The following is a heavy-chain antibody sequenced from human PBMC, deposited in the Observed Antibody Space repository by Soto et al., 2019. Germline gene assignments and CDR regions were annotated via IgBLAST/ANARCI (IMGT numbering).Heavy chain of an antibody. CDR2: IGGSGSST. CDR3: AKVSTGYYYYFDS. D-gene: IGHD3-9*01. CDR1: GCTFSSYG. J-gene: IGHJ4*02. V-gene: IGHV3-23*01. Sequence: GGCVRLSCAAAGCTFSSYGRSWVRQAPGKGLEWVSGIGGSGSSTFYADSVKGRFTISRDNSKNTLYLQMNSLRAEDTAVYHCAKVSTGYYYYFDSWGRGTLVTVSS.